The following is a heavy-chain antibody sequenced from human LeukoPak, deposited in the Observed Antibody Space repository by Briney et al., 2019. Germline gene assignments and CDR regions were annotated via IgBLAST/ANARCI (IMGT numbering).Heavy chain of an antibody. CDR2: FDPEDGET. D-gene: IGHD3-10*01. V-gene: IGHV1-24*01. CDR3: ATTAYYGSGSYYNFFDY. Sequence: GASVKVSCKVSGYTLTELSMHWVRQAPGKGLEWMGGFDPEDGETIYAQKFQGRVTTTEDTSTDTAYMELSSLRSEDTAVYYCATTAYYGSGSYYNFFDYWGQGTLVTVSS. CDR1: GYTLTELS. J-gene: IGHJ4*02.